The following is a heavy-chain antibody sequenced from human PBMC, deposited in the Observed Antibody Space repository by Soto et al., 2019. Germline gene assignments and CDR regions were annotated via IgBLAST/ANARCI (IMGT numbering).Heavy chain of an antibody. J-gene: IGHJ3*02. D-gene: IGHD6-6*01. V-gene: IGHV1-8*01. CDR2: MNPDSGNT. Sequence: ASVKVSCKASGYTFTSYDINWVRQATGQGLEWMGWMNPDSGNTGYAQKFQRRVTMTSNTSISTAYMELRSLRSEDTPVYYCARGLRIAARTGFDFDIRGQGKMVTV. CDR1: GYTFTSYD. CDR3: ARGLRIAARTGFDFDI.